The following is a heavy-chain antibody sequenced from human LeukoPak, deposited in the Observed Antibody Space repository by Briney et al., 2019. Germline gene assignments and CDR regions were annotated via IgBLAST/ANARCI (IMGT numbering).Heavy chain of an antibody. J-gene: IGHJ4*02. D-gene: IGHD6-19*01. Sequence: QPGRSLRLSCAASGFTFSSYAIHWVRQAPGKGLEWVSLMSFDGSNKYYADSVKGRFAISRDNSKNTLYLQMNSLRPEDTAVYYCARGNGLSSGWYEFDFWGQGALVAVSS. CDR2: MSFDGSNK. CDR3: ARGNGLSSGWYEFDF. V-gene: IGHV3-30*09. CDR1: GFTFSSYA.